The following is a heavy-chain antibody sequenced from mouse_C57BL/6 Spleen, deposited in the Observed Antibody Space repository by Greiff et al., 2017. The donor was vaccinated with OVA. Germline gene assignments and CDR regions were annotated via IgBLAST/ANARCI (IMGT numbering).Heavy chain of an antibody. CDR2: IDPSDSYT. J-gene: IGHJ2*01. V-gene: IGHV1-50*01. Sequence: VQLQQSGAELVKPGASVKLSCKASGYTFTSYWMQWVKQRPGQGLEWIGEIDPSDSYTNYTQKFKGKATLTVDTSSSTAYMQLSSLTSEDSAVYYCARTGYWGQGTTLTVSS. CDR3: ARTGY. CDR1: GYTFTSYW.